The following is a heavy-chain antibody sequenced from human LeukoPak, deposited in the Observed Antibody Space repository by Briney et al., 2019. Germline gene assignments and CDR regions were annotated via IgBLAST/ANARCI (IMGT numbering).Heavy chain of an antibody. CDR2: IIPIFGTA. Sequence: SVKVSCKASGGTFSSYAISWVRQAPGQGLEWMGRIIPIFGTANYAQKFQGRVTITADKSTSTAYMELSSLRSEDTAVYYCARIDYGGNSGTAYWGQGTLVTVSS. J-gene: IGHJ4*02. CDR3: ARIDYGGNSGTAY. V-gene: IGHV1-69*06. CDR1: GGTFSSYA. D-gene: IGHD4-23*01.